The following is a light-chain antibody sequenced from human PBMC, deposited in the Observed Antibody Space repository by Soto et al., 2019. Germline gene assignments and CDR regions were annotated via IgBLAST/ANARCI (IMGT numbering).Light chain of an antibody. CDR3: QQYATYWT. CDR1: QSISSW. Sequence: DIQMTQTTSTLSAAVGDRVTLSCRASQSISSWLAWYQQKPGKAPKLLIYKASSLESGVPSRFSGRGSGTEFTLTISSLQPDDFATYYCQQYATYWTFGQGTRWRS. V-gene: IGKV1-5*03. CDR2: KAS. J-gene: IGKJ1*01.